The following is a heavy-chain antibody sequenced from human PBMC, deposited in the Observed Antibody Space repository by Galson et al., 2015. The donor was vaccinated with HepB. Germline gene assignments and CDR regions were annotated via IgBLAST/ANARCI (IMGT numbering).Heavy chain of an antibody. J-gene: IGHJ4*02. CDR3: VGNSGTYYSFDQ. D-gene: IGHD1-26*01. CDR1: GLTFSRYN. CDR2: ISSSGSYI. Sequence: SLRLSCAASGLTFSRYNMNWVRQAPGKGLEWVSSISSSGSYIYYADSVKGRFTISRDNAKNSLYLQMNSLRAEDTAVYYCVGNSGTYYSFDQWGQGTLVTVSS. V-gene: IGHV3-21*01.